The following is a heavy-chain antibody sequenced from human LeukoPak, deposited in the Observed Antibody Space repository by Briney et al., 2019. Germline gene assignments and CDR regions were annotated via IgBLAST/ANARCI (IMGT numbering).Heavy chain of an antibody. Sequence: ASVKVSCKASGYTFTSYGLSWVRQAPGQGPEWMGWISAYNGNINYAQKFQGRLTLTTEKSTSTGYMELSRLRSDDTAVYYCARPRGYSYGYSPPDYYYYMDVWGKGTTVTISS. CDR3: ARPRGYSYGYSPPDYYYYMDV. D-gene: IGHD5-18*01. CDR1: GYTFTSYG. J-gene: IGHJ6*03. CDR2: ISAYNGNI. V-gene: IGHV1-18*01.